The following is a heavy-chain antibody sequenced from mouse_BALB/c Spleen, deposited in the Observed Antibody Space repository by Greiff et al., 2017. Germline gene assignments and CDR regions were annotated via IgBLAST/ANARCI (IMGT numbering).Heavy chain of an antibody. J-gene: IGHJ3*01. V-gene: IGHV1-74*01. Sequence: QVQLQQPGAGLVRPGASVTLSCKASGYTFTSYCLNWVKQMPEQGLEWIGRIDPYDSETHYNQKFKDKAILTVDKSSSTAYMQLSSMTADDSAVYYCARARAFAYWGQGTLVTVSA. D-gene: IGHD3-1*01. CDR2: IDPYDSET. CDR1: GYTFTSYC. CDR3: ARARAFAY.